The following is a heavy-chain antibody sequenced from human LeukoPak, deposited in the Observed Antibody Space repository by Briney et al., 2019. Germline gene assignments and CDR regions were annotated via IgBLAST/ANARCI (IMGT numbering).Heavy chain of an antibody. Sequence: GGSLRLSCAASGFTFSGYAMHWVRQAPGKGLAWVAVISYEGSNKYYADSVKGRFTISRDNAKNSLYLQMNSLRAEDTALYYCARRDIVVVPAAIFGAFDIWGQGTMVTVSS. CDR3: ARRDIVVVPAAIFGAFDI. J-gene: IGHJ3*02. CDR2: ISYEGSNK. D-gene: IGHD2-2*02. CDR1: GFTFSGYA. V-gene: IGHV3-30*04.